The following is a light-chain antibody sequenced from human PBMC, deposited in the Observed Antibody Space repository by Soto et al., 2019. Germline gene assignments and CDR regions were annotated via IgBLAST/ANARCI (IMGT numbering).Light chain of an antibody. V-gene: IGLV7-46*01. Sequence: AVVTQEPSLTVSPGGTVTLTCGSSTGAVTSGHYPYWFQQKPGQAPRTLIYDTSNKHSWTPARFSGSLLGGQAALTLSGAQPEDEAEYYCLLSYSGAHVVFGGGTKLTVL. CDR2: DTS. J-gene: IGLJ2*01. CDR3: LLSYSGAHVV. CDR1: TGAVTSGHY.